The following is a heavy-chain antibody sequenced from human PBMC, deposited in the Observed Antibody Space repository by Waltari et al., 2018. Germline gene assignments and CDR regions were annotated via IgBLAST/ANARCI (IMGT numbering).Heavy chain of an antibody. Sequence: EVQLVESGGDLVQPGGSLRLSCSASGFPFGRYCMHCVRQAPGKGMEYVSGISSDGDITYYVDSVKGRFTISRDNSKNTLYLQMSSLRDEDTAVYYCVKDQYDYDNTGYGFHYWCQGILVTVSS. CDR2: ISSDGDIT. CDR1: GFPFGRYC. J-gene: IGHJ4*02. V-gene: IGHV3-64D*08. D-gene: IGHD3-22*01. CDR3: VKDQYDYDNTGYGFHY.